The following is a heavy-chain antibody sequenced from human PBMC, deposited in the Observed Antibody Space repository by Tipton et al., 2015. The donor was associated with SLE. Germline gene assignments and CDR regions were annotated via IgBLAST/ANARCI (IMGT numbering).Heavy chain of an antibody. V-gene: IGHV4-59*01. J-gene: IGHJ4*02. CDR2: IYYSGST. CDR1: GGSISSYY. Sequence: TLSLTCTVSGGSISSYYWSWIRQPPGKGLEWIGYIYYSGSTNYNPSLKSRVTISVDTSKNQFSLKLSSVTAADTAVYYCARDQGYFDYWGQGTLVTVSS. CDR3: ARDQGYFDY.